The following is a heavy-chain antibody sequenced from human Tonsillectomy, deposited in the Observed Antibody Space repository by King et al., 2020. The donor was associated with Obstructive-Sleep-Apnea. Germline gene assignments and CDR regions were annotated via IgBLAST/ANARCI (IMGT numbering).Heavy chain of an antibody. J-gene: IGHJ4*02. D-gene: IGHD3-22*01. CDR1: GGSISSGDYY. CDR3: ARVAYYYDNSGYSVKILDY. CDR2: IDYSGST. Sequence: VQLQESGPGLVKPSQTLSLTCTVSGGSISSGDYYWSWIRQPPGKGLEWIGYIDYSGSTYYNPSLESRVTISVDTSKNQFSLKLSSVTAADTAVYYCARVAYYYDNSGYSVKILDYWGQGTLVTVSS. V-gene: IGHV4-30-4*01.